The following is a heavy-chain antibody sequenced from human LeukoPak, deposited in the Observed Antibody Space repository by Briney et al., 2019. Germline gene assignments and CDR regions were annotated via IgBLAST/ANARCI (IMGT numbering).Heavy chain of an antibody. Sequence: ASVKVSCKASGYTFTSYSISWVRQAPGQGLEWMGWISAYNGNTNYAQKLQGRVTMTTDTSTSTAYMELRSLRSDDTAVYYCARDGRSERLRLPPHYYGMDVWGQGTTVTVSS. CDR2: ISAYNGNT. CDR1: GYTFTSYS. J-gene: IGHJ6*02. D-gene: IGHD5-12*01. CDR3: ARDGRSERLRLPPHYYGMDV. V-gene: IGHV1-18*01.